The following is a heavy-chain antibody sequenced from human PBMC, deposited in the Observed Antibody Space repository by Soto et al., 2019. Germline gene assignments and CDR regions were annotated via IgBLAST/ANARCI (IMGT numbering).Heavy chain of an antibody. CDR2: INPSGGTT. Sequence: QVQLAQSGTEVKKPGASVKVSCKTSGYIFTSYYIHWVRQAPGQGLEWMGIINPSGGTTTYAQKCPGXXTXTXXTSTSTVYRELSSLRSEDTAGYYCARGPATAPDAYWGLGTLVTVSS. D-gene: IGHD2-2*01. CDR3: ARGPATAPDAY. V-gene: IGHV1-46*01. J-gene: IGHJ4*02. CDR1: GYIFTSYY.